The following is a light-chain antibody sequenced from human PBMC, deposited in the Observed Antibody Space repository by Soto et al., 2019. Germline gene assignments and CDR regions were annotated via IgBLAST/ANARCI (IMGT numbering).Light chain of an antibody. CDR3: QQYGSSPS. J-gene: IGKJ1*01. CDR1: QGIGDT. Sequence: EIVLTQSPGSLSLSPGERASLSCRASQGIGDTLAWYQHKPGQTPRLILYDTSFRATGVPDRFSGSGSGTDFTLTISRLDPEDFAVYYCQQYGSSPSFGQGTKVDIK. V-gene: IGKV3-20*01. CDR2: DTS.